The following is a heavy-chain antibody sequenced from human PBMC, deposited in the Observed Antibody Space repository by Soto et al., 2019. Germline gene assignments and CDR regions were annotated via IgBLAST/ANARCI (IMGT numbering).Heavy chain of an antibody. CDR2: IGTAGDT. V-gene: IGHV3-13*01. CDR1: GFTFSSYD. Sequence: EVQLVESGGGLVQPGGSLRLSCAASGFTFSSYDMHWVRQATGKGLEWVSAIGTAGDTYYPGSVKGRFTISRENAKNSLYLQMNSLRAEDPAVYYCARGPYYYASGPPGGYFDYWGQGTLVTVSS. J-gene: IGHJ4*02. D-gene: IGHD3-10*01. CDR3: ARGPYYYASGPPGGYFDY.